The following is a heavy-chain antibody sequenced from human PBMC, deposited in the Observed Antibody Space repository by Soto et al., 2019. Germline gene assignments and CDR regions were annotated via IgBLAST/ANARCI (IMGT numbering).Heavy chain of an antibody. J-gene: IGHJ6*03. CDR1: GFTFTNYD. CDR3: AKVFCSGGSCPTYYSYMDV. D-gene: IGHD2-15*01. Sequence: EVQLLESGGGLVQPGGSLTLSCAASGFTFTNYDMRWVRQPPGKGLEWVSVIRSRGGSTNYAGSVKGRFTVSRDNSKNTLYLQMNSLRADDTAVYYCAKVFCSGGSCPTYYSYMDVWGKGTTVTVSS. V-gene: IGHV3-23*01. CDR2: IRSRGGST.